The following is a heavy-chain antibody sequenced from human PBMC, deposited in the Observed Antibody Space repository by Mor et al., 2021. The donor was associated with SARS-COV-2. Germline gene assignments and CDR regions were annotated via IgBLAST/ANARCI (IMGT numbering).Heavy chain of an antibody. D-gene: IGHD6-19*01. Sequence: LEWMGWINPNSAGTNYAQKFQGRVTMTRDTSISTAYMELSRLRSDDTAVYYCARGIAVAGTWGNYYYYMDVWGKGTTV. CDR2: INPNSAGT. V-gene: IGHV1-2*02. CDR3: ARGIAVAGTWGNYYYYMDV. J-gene: IGHJ6*03.